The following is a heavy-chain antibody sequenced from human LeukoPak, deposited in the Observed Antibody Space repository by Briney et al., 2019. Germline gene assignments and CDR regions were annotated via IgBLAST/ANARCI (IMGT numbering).Heavy chain of an antibody. CDR1: GFTFSSYA. D-gene: IGHD3-10*01. V-gene: IGHV3-64*01. CDR3: ACYDSGSYPY. CDR2: ISSNGGST. Sequence: GGSLRLSCAASGFTFSSYAMHWVRQAPGKGLEYVSAISSNGGSTYYANSVKGRFTISRDNSKNSLYLQMNSLRAEDTAVYYCACYDSGSYPYWGQGTLVTVSS. J-gene: IGHJ4*02.